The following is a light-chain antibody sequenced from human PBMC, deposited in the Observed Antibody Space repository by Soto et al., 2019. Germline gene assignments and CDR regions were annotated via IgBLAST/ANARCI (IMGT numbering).Light chain of an antibody. CDR2: DAS. Sequence: DIQMTQSPSTLSASVGDRVTITCRASQSISSWVAWYQQKPGKAPKLLIYDASSLESGVPSRFSGSGSGTEFTLTISSLQPDDFATYYCQQYNSYSEGFTFGPGTKVDIK. V-gene: IGKV1-5*01. CDR1: QSISSW. CDR3: QQYNSYSEGFT. J-gene: IGKJ3*01.